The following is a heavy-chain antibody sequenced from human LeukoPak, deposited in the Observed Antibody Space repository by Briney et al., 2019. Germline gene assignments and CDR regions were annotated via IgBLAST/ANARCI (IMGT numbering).Heavy chain of an antibody. J-gene: IGHJ4*02. D-gene: IGHD6-25*01. Sequence: SETLSLTCTVSGGSVSSSSYYWGWIRQPPGKGLEWVGCIYNSGSTYYDPSLKSRVTISVDTSKNQVSLKVNSVTAADTAVYYCARRGSSGRSFDYWGQGTLVIVSS. CDR3: ARRGSSGRSFDY. V-gene: IGHV4-39*01. CDR1: GGSVSSSSYY. CDR2: IYNSGST.